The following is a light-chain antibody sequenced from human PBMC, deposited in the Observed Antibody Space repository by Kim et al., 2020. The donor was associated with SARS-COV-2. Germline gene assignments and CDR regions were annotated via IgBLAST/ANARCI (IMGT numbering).Light chain of an antibody. CDR3: QSYDSSNQV. J-gene: IGLJ3*02. V-gene: IGLV6-57*01. CDR2: EDN. Sequence: GKTVTISCTRSSGSIASNYVQGYQQRPGSSPTTVIYEDNQKTSGVPDRFSGSIDSSSNSASLTISGLKTEDEADYYCQSYDSSNQVFGGGTQLTVL. CDR1: SGSIASNY.